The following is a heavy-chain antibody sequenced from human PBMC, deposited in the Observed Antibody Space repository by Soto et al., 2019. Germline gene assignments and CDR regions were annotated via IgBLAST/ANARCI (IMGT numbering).Heavy chain of an antibody. CDR3: VRVAGSASWYETDS. D-gene: IGHD6-13*01. V-gene: IGHV4-38-2*01. CDR1: GYSISSGYY. CDR2: TYYGASS. Sequence: SETLSLTCAVSGYSISSGYYWGWIRQPPGKGLEWLGTTYYGASSYYNPSLRIRITILLDASTSQLSLKLGSVTAADTAVYFCVRVAGSASWYETDSWGQGILVTVSS. J-gene: IGHJ4*02.